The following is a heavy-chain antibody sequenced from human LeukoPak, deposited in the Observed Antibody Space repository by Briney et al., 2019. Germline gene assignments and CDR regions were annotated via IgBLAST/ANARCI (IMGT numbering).Heavy chain of an antibody. CDR2: IRYDGSNK. CDR3: ARAHGSYGSGSYYGDY. J-gene: IGHJ4*02. CDR1: GFTFSSYG. V-gene: IGHV3-30*02. D-gene: IGHD3-10*01. Sequence: GGSLRLSCAASGFTFSSYGMHWVRQAPGKGLEWVAFIRYDGSNKYYADSVKGRFTISRDNSKNTLYLQMNSLRAEDTAVYYCARAHGSYGSGSYYGDYWGQGTLVTVSS.